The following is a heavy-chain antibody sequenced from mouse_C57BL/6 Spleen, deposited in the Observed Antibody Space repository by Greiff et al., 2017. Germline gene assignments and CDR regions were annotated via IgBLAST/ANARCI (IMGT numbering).Heavy chain of an antibody. CDR2: INPGSGGT. Sequence: VQLQQSGAELVRPGTSVKVSCKASGYAFTNYLIEWVKQRPGQGLEWIGVINPGSGGTNYNEKFKGKATLTADKSSSTAYMQLSSLTSEDSAVFFCAREGFDYWGQGTTLTVSS. CDR3: AREGFDY. CDR1: GYAFTNYL. J-gene: IGHJ2*01. V-gene: IGHV1-54*01.